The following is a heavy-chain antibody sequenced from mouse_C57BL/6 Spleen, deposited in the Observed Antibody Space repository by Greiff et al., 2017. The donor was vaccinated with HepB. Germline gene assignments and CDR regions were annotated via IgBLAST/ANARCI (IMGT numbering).Heavy chain of an antibody. V-gene: IGHV1-82*01. CDR3: AVANWDYFDY. Sequence: LQQSGPELVKPGASVKISCKASGYAFSSSWMNWVKQRPGKGLEWIGRIYPGSGSTNYNEKFKSKATLTVDTSSSTAYMQLSSLTSEDSAVYYCAVANWDYFDYWGQGTTLTVSS. D-gene: IGHD4-1*01. J-gene: IGHJ2*01. CDR2: IYPGSGST. CDR1: GYAFSSSW.